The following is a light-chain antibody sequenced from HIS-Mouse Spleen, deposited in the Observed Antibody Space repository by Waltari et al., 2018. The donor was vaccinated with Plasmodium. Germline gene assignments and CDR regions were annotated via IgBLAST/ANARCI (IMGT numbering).Light chain of an antibody. CDR1: QSISRG. Sequence: DIQMTQSPSTLSASVGDRVTITCRASQSISRGLAWYQQKPGKAPKLLIYKASSLESGVPSRFSGSGSGTEFTLTISSLQPDDFATYYCQQYNSYPFTFGPGTKVDIK. V-gene: IGKV1-5*03. CDR2: KAS. CDR3: QQYNSYPFT. J-gene: IGKJ3*01.